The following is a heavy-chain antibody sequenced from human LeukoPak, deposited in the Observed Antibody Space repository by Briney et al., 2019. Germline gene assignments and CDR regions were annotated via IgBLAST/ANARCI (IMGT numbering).Heavy chain of an antibody. V-gene: IGHV4-59*06. Sequence: SETLSLTCTVSGGAISSYYWSWIRQHPGKGLEWIGYIYYSGSTYYNPSLKSRVTISVDTSKNQFSLKLSSVTAADTAVYYCARDYGSGSSEFDPWGQGTLVTVSS. CDR2: IYYSGST. CDR3: ARDYGSGSSEFDP. D-gene: IGHD3-10*01. J-gene: IGHJ5*02. CDR1: GGAISSYY.